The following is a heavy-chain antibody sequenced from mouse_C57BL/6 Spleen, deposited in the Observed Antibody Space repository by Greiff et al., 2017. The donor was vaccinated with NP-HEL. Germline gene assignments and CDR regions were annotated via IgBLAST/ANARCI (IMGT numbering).Heavy chain of an antibody. V-gene: IGHV1-82*01. CDR2: IYPGDGDT. J-gene: IGHJ1*03. D-gene: IGHD2-1*01. CDR1: GYAFSSSW. CDR3: ARSRDYYGNYEGYWYVDV. Sequence: VQLQQSGPELVKPGASVKISCKASGYAFSSSWMNWVKQRPGKGLEWIGRIYPGDGDTNYNGKFKGKATLTADKSSSTAYMQLSSLTSEDSAVYFCARSRDYYGNYEGYWYVDVWGTGTTVTVSS.